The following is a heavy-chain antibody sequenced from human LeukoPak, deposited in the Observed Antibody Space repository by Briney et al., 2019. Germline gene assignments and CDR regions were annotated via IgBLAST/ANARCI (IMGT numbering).Heavy chain of an antibody. CDR2: IQDEGISK. CDR1: GFPFRSYD. J-gene: IGHJ4*01. Sequence: AGGSLRLSCLGSGFPFRSYDMHWVRQAPGKGPEWVAYIQDEGISKNYGDSVKGRFDISRDNSKNTVYLDMASPTVADTALYYCAKARDSANYDFDSWGHGTLVIVSS. V-gene: IGHV3-30*02. CDR3: AKARDSANYDFDS. D-gene: IGHD1-26*01.